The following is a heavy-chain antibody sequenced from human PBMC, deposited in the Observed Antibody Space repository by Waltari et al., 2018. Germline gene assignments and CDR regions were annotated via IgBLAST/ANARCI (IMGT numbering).Heavy chain of an antibody. V-gene: IGHV1-69*04. CDR2: IIPVLETP. CDR1: GGSFSTYP. D-gene: IGHD3-16*01. CDR3: TRGPRGDH. Sequence: VQLVQSGGEVKKPGSSVKVSCRASGGSFSTYPIAWVRQAPGQGLEWMGRIIPVLETPSYAQKFQGRVTITADKSTSTAYMELSSLTSEDTAVYYCTRGPRGDHWGQGTLVTVSS. J-gene: IGHJ4*02.